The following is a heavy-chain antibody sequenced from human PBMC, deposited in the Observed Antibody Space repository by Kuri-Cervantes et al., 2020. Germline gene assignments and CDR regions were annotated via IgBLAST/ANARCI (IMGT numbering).Heavy chain of an antibody. J-gene: IGHJ4*02. V-gene: IGHV4-59*08. CDR3: ASTVTVGTTGYFDY. Sequence: ESLKISCTVSGGSISSYYWSWIRQPPGKGLEWIGYMYYSGSTNYNPSLKSRVTISVDTSKNQFSLKLTSVTAADTAVYYCASTVTVGTTGYFDYWGQGTLVTVSS. CDR2: MYYSGST. D-gene: IGHD1-26*01. CDR1: GGSISSYY.